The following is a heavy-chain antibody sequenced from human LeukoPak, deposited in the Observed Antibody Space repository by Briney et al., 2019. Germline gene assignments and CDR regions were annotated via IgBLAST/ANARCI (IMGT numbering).Heavy chain of an antibody. Sequence: SVKVSCKAPGGTFSSYAISWVRQAPGQGLEWMGGIIPIFGTANYAQKFQGRVTITADESTSTAYMELSSLRSEDTAVYYCARRAYYYYYMDVWGKGTTVTISS. J-gene: IGHJ6*03. CDR3: ARRAYYYYYMDV. CDR2: IIPIFGTA. CDR1: GGTFSSYA. V-gene: IGHV1-69*13.